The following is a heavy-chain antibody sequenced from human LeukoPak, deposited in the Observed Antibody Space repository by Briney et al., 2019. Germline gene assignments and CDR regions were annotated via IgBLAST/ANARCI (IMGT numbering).Heavy chain of an antibody. CDR1: GFTFSSYA. CDR3: ARHSTRDMSSSWYED. Sequence: GGSLRLSCAASGFTFSSYAMSWVRQAPGKGLEWVSAISGSGGSTYYADSVRGRFTISRDNSKNTLYLQMNSLRAEDTAVYYCARHSTRDMSSSWYEDWGQGTLVTASS. D-gene: IGHD6-13*01. V-gene: IGHV3-23*01. CDR2: ISGSGGST. J-gene: IGHJ4*02.